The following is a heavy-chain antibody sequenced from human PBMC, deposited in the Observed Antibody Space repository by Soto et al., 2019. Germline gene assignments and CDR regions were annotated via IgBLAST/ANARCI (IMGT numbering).Heavy chain of an antibody. V-gene: IGHV4-59*01. CDR2: IYYSGST. CDR3: ARGGPRGYYYDY. J-gene: IGHJ4*02. Sequence: PSETLSLTCTVSGGSISSYYWSWIRQPPGKGLEWIGYIYYSGSTNYNPSLKSRVTISVDTSKNQFSLKLSSVTAADTAVYYCARGGPRGYYYDYWGQGTLVTVSS. D-gene: IGHD3-10*01. CDR1: GGSISSYY.